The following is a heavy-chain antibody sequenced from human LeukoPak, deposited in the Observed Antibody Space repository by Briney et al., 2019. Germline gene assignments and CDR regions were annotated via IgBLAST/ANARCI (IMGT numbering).Heavy chain of an antibody. Sequence: GGSLRLSCAASGFTFSSYSMNWVRQAPGKGLEWVSSISGSSYYIYYADSVKGRFTISRDNAKNSLYLQMNSLRVEDTAVYYCVPLNWNPPGDFDRWGQGTLVTVSS. D-gene: IGHD1-20*01. CDR2: ISGSSYYI. CDR3: VPLNWNPPGDFDR. J-gene: IGHJ4*02. V-gene: IGHV3-21*01. CDR1: GFTFSSYS.